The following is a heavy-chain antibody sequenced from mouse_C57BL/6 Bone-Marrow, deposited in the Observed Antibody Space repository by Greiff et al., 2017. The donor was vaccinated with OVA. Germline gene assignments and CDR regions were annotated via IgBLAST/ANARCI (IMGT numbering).Heavy chain of an antibody. D-gene: IGHD2-3*01. Sequence: QVQLQQPGAELVRPGSSVKLSCKASGYTFTSYWMDWVKQRPGQGLEWIGNIYPSDSETHYNQKFKDKATLTVDKSSSTAYMQLSSLTSEDSAVYYCARDDGYYGWFAYWGQGTLVTVSA. CDR1: GYTFTSYW. CDR3: ARDDGYYGWFAY. J-gene: IGHJ3*01. V-gene: IGHV1-61*01. CDR2: IYPSDSET.